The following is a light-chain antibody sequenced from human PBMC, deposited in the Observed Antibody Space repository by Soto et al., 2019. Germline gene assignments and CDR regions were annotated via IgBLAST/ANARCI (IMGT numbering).Light chain of an antibody. V-gene: IGKV1-5*03. CDR2: KAS. Sequence: DIQMTQSRSTLSASVGDRVTITCRGSQSVSSWLALFQQKPGKAPKLLIYKASSLQSVVSSRFSGGGSGTEFTLTISSLQPDDFATYYCQQYKTYWTFGPGTKVDIK. CDR1: QSVSSW. J-gene: IGKJ1*01. CDR3: QQYKTYWT.